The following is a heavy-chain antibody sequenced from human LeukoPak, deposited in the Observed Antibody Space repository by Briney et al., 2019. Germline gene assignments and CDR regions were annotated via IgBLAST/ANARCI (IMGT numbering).Heavy chain of an antibody. Sequence: GSLRLSCAASGLTFTTYAMTWVRQAPGKGLEWVSIISGNGGNTYYADSVKGRFTISRDNSKNTAYLQMNSLRTEDTAVYYCTKAATRSAFDFWAQGTMVTVSS. CDR3: TKAATRSAFDF. V-gene: IGHV3-23*01. D-gene: IGHD1-14*01. CDR2: ISGNGGNT. CDR1: GLTFTTYA. J-gene: IGHJ3*01.